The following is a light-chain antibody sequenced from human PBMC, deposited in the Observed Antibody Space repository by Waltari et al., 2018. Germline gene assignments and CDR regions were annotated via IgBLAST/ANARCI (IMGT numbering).Light chain of an antibody. J-gene: IGLJ1*01. Sequence: QSALTQPASVSGSPGQSITLSCTGTSNDIGNYDLVSWYQQRPGEAPKLWLYGATTRPSGVSNRFSGSKSGKTASRTISGLQTEDEADYYCFSFVAANSFVFGPGTKVTVL. V-gene: IGLV2-23*01. CDR1: SNDIGNYDL. CDR2: GAT. CDR3: FSFVAANSFV.